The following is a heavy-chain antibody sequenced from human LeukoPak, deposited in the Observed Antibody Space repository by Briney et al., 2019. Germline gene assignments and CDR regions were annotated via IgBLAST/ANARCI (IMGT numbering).Heavy chain of an antibody. V-gene: IGHV4-31*03. D-gene: IGHD3-22*01. CDR2: IYYSGST. CDR1: GGSIGGKGYY. CDR3: ARVGTTYYYDSSGLSSDY. J-gene: IGHJ4*02. Sequence: SETLSLTCTVSGGSIGGKGYYWSWIRQLPGKGLEWIGYIYYSGSTYYNPSLKSRVTISVDTSKNQFSLKLSSVTAADTAVYYCARVGTTYYYDSSGLSSDYWGQGTLVTVSS.